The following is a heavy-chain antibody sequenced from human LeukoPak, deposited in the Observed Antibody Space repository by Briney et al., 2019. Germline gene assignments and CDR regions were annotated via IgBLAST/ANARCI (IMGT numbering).Heavy chain of an antibody. CDR3: ARYYYDSSGYYSYAFDI. CDR2: IRYDGSNK. Sequence: GGSLRLSCAASGFTFSSYGMHWVRQAPGKGLEWVAFIRYDGSNKYYADSVKGRFTISRDNSKNTLYLQMNSLRAEDTAVYYCARYYYDSSGYYSYAFDIWGQGTMVTVSS. V-gene: IGHV3-30*02. J-gene: IGHJ3*02. CDR1: GFTFSSYG. D-gene: IGHD3-22*01.